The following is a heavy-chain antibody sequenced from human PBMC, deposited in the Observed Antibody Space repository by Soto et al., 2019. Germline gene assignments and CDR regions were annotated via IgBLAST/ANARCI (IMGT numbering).Heavy chain of an antibody. Sequence: PSETLSLTCTVSGGSISSYYWSWIRQPPGKGLEWIGYIYYSGSTNYNPSPKSRVTISVDTSKNQFSLKLSSVTAADTAVYYCARGVAARWFDYWGQGTLVTVSS. CDR1: GGSISSYY. CDR2: IYYSGST. CDR3: ARGVAARWFDY. D-gene: IGHD6-6*01. V-gene: IGHV4-59*01. J-gene: IGHJ4*02.